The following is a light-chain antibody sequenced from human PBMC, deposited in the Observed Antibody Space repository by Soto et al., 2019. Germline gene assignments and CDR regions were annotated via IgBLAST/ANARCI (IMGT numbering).Light chain of an antibody. V-gene: IGLV2-11*01. CDR3: CSYAGTYTLGV. J-gene: IGLJ3*02. CDR2: DVS. Sequence: QSALTPPRSVYGSPGQSVTISCTGTSNDVGGYNYVSWYQQYPGKAPKLIIYDVSKRPSGVPDRFSGSKSGNKASLTISGLQAEDEADYYCCSYAGTYTLGVFGGGTKLTVL. CDR1: SNDVGGYNY.